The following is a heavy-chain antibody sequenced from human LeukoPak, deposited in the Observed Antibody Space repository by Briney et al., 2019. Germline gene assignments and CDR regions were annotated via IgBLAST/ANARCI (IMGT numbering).Heavy chain of an antibody. CDR1: GGTFSSYA. Sequence: SVKVSCKASGGTFSSYAISWVRQAPGQGLEWMGGIIPIFGTANYAQKFQGRVTITTDESTSTAYMELSSLRSEDTAVYYCARGRRGGNSGYLVYWGQGTLVTVSS. CDR3: ARGRRGGNSGYLVY. J-gene: IGHJ4*02. V-gene: IGHV1-69*05. CDR2: IIPIFGTA. D-gene: IGHD4-23*01.